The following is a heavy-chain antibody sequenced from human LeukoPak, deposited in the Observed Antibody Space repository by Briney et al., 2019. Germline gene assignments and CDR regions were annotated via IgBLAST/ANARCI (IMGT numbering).Heavy chain of an antibody. V-gene: IGHV3-9*03. J-gene: IGHJ4*02. CDR3: ARYSYGFYDY. CDR2: ISWNSGSI. CDR1: GFTFDDYA. D-gene: IGHD5-18*01. Sequence: PGGSLRLSCAASGFTFDDYAMHWVRQAPGKGPEWVSGISWNSGSIGYADSVKGRFTISRDNAKNSLYLQMNSLRADDMALYYCARYSYGFYDYWGQGTLVAVSS.